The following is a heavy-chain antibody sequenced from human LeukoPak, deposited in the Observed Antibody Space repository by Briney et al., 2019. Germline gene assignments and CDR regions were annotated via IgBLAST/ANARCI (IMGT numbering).Heavy chain of an antibody. CDR3: ARDAVVVAAIDY. V-gene: IGHV3-66*01. Sequence: PGGSLRLSCAASGFAVSTDYLSWVRQAPGKGLEWVSVIYSDGSTYYADSVKGRFTISRDNAKNSLYLQMNSLRAEDTAVYYCARDAVVVAAIDYWGQGTLVTVSS. J-gene: IGHJ4*02. CDR1: GFAVSTDY. CDR2: IYSDGST. D-gene: IGHD2-15*01.